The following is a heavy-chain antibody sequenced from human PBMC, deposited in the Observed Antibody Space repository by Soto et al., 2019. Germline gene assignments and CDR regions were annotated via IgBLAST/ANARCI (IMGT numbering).Heavy chain of an antibody. CDR3: ARGVCGSGNYYTGPAAFDI. V-gene: IGHV1-69*06. Sequence: QVQLEQSGAEVKKPGSSVKVSCKASGGTLSDHGVAWLRQAPGQGLEWMGGTIPVFNTAKYAKKFQGRVIVTADKCTSIVYTDLSSVRAVATAFSFSARGVCGSGNYYTGPAAFDIWCPGTIVIFPS. CDR2: TIPVFNTA. D-gene: IGHD3-10*01. J-gene: IGHJ3*02. CDR1: GGTLSDHG.